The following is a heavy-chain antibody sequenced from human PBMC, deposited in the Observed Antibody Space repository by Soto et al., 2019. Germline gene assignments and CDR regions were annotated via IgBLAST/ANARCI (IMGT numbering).Heavy chain of an antibody. CDR3: ARENYDYIWGSYRYKWFDP. CDR1: GGSFSGYY. J-gene: IGHJ5*02. D-gene: IGHD3-16*02. V-gene: IGHV4-34*01. Sequence: SETLSLTCAVYGGSFSGYYWSWIRQSPGKGLEWIGEINHSGSTNYNPSLKSRVTTSVDTSRNQFSLKLSSVTAADTAVYYCARENYDYIWGSYRYKWFDPWGQGTLVTVSS. CDR2: INHSGST.